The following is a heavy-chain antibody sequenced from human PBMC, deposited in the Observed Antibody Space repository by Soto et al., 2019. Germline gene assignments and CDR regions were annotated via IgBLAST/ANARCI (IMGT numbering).Heavy chain of an antibody. J-gene: IGHJ6*02. CDR1: GYTFTSYG. V-gene: IGHV1-18*01. CDR3: AGVLYSSSWYRDYYYYYGMDV. D-gene: IGHD6-13*01. CDR2: ISAYNGNT. Sequence: GASVKVSCKASGYTFTSYGISCVRQAPGQGLEWMGWISAYNGNTNYAQKLQGRVTMTTDTSTSTAYMELRSLRYDDTAVYYYAGVLYSSSWYRDYYYYYGMDVWGQGTTVTVSS.